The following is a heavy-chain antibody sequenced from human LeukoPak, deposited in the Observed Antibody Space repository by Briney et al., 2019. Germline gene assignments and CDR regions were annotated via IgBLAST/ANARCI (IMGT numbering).Heavy chain of an antibody. V-gene: IGHV4-34*01. D-gene: IGHD5-18*01. CDR1: GGSFSGYY. CDR2: INHSGST. Sequence: SETLSLTCAVYGGSFSGYYWSWIRQPPGKGLEWIGEINHSGSTNYNPSLKSRVTISVDTSKNQFSLKLSSVTAADTAVYYCARASRTAMAHFDYWGQGTLATVSS. CDR3: ARASRTAMAHFDY. J-gene: IGHJ4*02.